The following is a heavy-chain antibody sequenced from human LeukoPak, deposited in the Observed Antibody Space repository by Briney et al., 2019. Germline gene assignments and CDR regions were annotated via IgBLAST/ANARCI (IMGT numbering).Heavy chain of an antibody. CDR3: ARDRGLASRRALFGP. V-gene: IGHV3-33*01. CDR1: GFTFSSYG. CDR2: IWYDGSNK. Sequence: GGSLRLSCAASGFTFSSYGMHWVRQAPGKGLEWVAVIWYDGSNKYYADSVKGRFTISRDNSKNTLYLQMNSLIAEDTAVYYFARDRGLASRRALFGPWGPGTVVTVSS. J-gene: IGHJ5*02. D-gene: IGHD6-13*01.